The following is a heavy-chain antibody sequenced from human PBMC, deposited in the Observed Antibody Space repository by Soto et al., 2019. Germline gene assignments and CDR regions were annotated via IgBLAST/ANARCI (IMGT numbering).Heavy chain of an antibody. V-gene: IGHV4-30-2*01. J-gene: IGHJ4*02. D-gene: IGHD3-3*01. CDR2: IYHSGNI. CDR3: ARGGWRHIDY. Sequence: SETLSLTCAVSGGSISSGGYSWSWIRQPPGKGLEWIGYIYHSGNIYYNPSLKSRVTISVDTSKNQFSLKLSSVTAADTAVYYGARGGWRHIDYWGQGTLVTV. CDR1: GGSISSGGYS.